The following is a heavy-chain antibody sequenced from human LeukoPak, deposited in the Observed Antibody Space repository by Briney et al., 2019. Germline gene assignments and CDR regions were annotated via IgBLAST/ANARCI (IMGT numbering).Heavy chain of an antibody. CDR1: GGSISSGGYS. CDR3: ARAPPRDAFDI. CDR2: IYYSGST. V-gene: IGHV4-31*03. Sequence: PSETLSLTCTVSGGSISSGGYSWSWIRQHPGKGLEWIGYIYYSGSTYYNPSLKSRVTISVDTSKNQFSLKLSSVTAADTAVYYCARAPPRDAFDIWGQGTMVTVSS. J-gene: IGHJ3*02.